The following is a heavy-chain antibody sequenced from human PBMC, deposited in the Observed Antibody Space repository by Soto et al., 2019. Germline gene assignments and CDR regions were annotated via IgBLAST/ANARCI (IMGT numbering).Heavy chain of an antibody. CDR1: GGSISSYY. CDR3: ARRGRYSSGWYPIDY. CDR2: IYYSGST. V-gene: IGHV4-59*08. J-gene: IGHJ4*02. Sequence: SETLSLTCTVSGGSISSYYWSWIRQPPGKGLEWIGYIYYSGSTNYNPSLKSRVTISVDTSKNQFSLKLSSVTAADTAVYYCARRGRYSSGWYPIDYWGQGTLVTVSS. D-gene: IGHD6-19*01.